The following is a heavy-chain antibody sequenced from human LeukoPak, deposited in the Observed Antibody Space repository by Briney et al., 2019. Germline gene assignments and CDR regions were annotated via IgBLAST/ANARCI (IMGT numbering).Heavy chain of an antibody. V-gene: IGHV4-39*01. CDR3: AGQLWLSQNDY. J-gene: IGHJ4*02. CDR1: GGSISSSGDY. CDR2: IYSSGST. D-gene: IGHD3-10*01. Sequence: SETLSITCTVSGGSISSSGDYWGWIRQPPGKGLEWIGSIYSSGSTYYNPSLKSRVTISVDTSKNQFSLKLSSVTAADTAVYYCAGQLWLSQNDYWGQGTLVTVCS.